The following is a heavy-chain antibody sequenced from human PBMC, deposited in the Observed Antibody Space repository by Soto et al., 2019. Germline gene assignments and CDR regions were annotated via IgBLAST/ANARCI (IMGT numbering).Heavy chain of an antibody. CDR3: ARSALSNRSYYYYYGMDV. Sequence: QVQLVESGGGVVQPGRSLRLSCAASGFTFSSYAMHWVRQAPGKGLEWVAVISYDGSNKYYADSVKGRFTISRDNSKNTLYLQMHSLRAEDTAVYYCARSALSNRSYYYYYGMDVWGQGTTVTVSS. D-gene: IGHD2-2*01. V-gene: IGHV3-30-3*01. CDR2: ISYDGSNK. J-gene: IGHJ6*02. CDR1: GFTFSSYA.